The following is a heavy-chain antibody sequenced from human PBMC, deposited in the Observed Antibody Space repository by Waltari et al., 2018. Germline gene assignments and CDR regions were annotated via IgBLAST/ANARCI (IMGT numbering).Heavy chain of an antibody. CDR3: ARDFYCSSTSCYGMDV. V-gene: IGHV3-53*01. J-gene: IGHJ6*02. Sequence: EVQLVESGGGLIQPGGSLRLSCAASGFTVSSNYMSWVRQAPGKGLEWVSVIYSGGSTYYADSVKGRFTISRDNSKNTLYLQMNSLRAEDTAVYYCARDFYCSSTSCYGMDVWGQGTTVTVSS. CDR1: GFTVSSNY. D-gene: IGHD2-2*01. CDR2: IYSGGST.